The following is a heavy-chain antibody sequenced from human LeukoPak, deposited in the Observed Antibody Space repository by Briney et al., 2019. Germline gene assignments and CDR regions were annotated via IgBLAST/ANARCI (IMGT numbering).Heavy chain of an antibody. CDR3: ARAYDSSGYYLLGY. CDR2: SYYSGST. CDR1: GGSISSGDYY. D-gene: IGHD3-22*01. V-gene: IGHV4-30-4*01. Sequence: SQTLSLTCTVSGGSISSGDYYWSWIRQPPGKGLEWVGYSYYSGSTYYNSSLKSRVTISVDTSKNQFSLKLSSVTAADTAVYYCARAYDSSGYYLLGYWGQGTLVTVSS. J-gene: IGHJ4*02.